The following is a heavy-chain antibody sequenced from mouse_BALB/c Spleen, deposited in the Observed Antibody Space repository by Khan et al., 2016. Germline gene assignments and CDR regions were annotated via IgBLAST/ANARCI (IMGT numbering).Heavy chain of an antibody. CDR2: IYWDDDT. Sequence: QVTLKESGPGILQPSQTLSLTCSFSGFSLSTSGMGVSWIRQPSGKGLEWLAHIYWDDDTRYNPSLKSRLTISKDPSSNQVFLKITSVDTADTATYYCARRVGYSYAMDYWGQGTSVTVSS. D-gene: IGHD1-2*01. J-gene: IGHJ4*01. CDR3: ARRVGYSYAMDY. CDR1: GFSLSTSGMG. V-gene: IGHV8-12*01.